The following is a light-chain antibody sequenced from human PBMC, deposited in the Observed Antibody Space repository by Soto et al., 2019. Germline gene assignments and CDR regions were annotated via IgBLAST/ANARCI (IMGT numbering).Light chain of an antibody. J-gene: IGKJ4*01. CDR1: QGIRND. CDR2: ASS. Sequence: AIQMTQSPSSLSASVGDRVTITCRASQGIRNDLGRYQQKPGKAPKILIYASSSLQSGVPSRFSGNGSGTDFALTISSLQPQDFATYYCLQDYNYPLTFSGGTKVEIK. V-gene: IGKV1-6*01. CDR3: LQDYNYPLT.